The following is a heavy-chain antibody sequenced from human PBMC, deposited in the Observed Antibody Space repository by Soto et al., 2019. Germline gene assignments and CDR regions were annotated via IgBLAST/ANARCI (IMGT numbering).Heavy chain of an antibody. CDR3: ARGGDTAMVYHGMDV. Sequence: GASVKVSCKASGYSFTGYFTQWVRQAPGQGLEWMGWINLNSGGTNYAQKFQGRVNMTRDTSISTAYMELSRLRSDDTAVYYCARGGDTAMVYHGMDVWGQGTTVTVSS. CDR1: GYSFTGYF. V-gene: IGHV1-2*02. J-gene: IGHJ6*02. CDR2: INLNSGGT. D-gene: IGHD5-18*01.